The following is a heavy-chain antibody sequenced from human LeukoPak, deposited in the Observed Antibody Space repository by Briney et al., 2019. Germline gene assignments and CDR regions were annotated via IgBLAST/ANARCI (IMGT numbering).Heavy chain of an antibody. CDR3: TSIKRGDIFGYFDF. J-gene: IGHJ4*02. Sequence: SETLSLTCTVSGGSMTTHHWNWIRQTPGKGLEWIGYVFDSGRTKVNPSLTSRVTLSTDTSKNQLSLRLSSVTAADTAVYYCTSIKRGDIFGYFDFWGQGILVTVSS. CDR2: VFDSGRT. D-gene: IGHD5-18*01. CDR1: GGSMTTHH. V-gene: IGHV4-59*11.